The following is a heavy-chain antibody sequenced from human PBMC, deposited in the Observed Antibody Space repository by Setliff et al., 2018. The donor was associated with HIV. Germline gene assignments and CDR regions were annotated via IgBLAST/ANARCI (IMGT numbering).Heavy chain of an antibody. Sequence: SETLSLTCTVSGGSISSSTYYWGWIRQPPGKGREWIGSIYYSGSTYYNPSLKSRVTISVDTSKNHFSLKLSSVTAADTAVYYCARGSGRFCSGGRCSAFDYWGQGTLVTVSS. CDR1: GGSISSSTYY. J-gene: IGHJ4*02. CDR2: IYYSGST. V-gene: IGHV4-39*07. D-gene: IGHD2-15*01. CDR3: ARGSGRFCSGGRCSAFDY.